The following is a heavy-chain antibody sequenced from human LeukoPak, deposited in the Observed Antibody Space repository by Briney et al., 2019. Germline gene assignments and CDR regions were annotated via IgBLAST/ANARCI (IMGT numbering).Heavy chain of an antibody. CDR3: ATQEGDSYGFDY. CDR2: IYHSGST. J-gene: IGHJ4*02. CDR1: GYSISSGYY. Sequence: SETLSLTCAVSGYSISSGYYWGWIRQPPGKGREWIGSIYHSGSTYYNPSLKSRVTISVDTSKNQFSLKLSSVTAADTAVYYCATQEGDSYGFDYWGQGTLVTVSS. D-gene: IGHD5-18*01. V-gene: IGHV4-38-2*01.